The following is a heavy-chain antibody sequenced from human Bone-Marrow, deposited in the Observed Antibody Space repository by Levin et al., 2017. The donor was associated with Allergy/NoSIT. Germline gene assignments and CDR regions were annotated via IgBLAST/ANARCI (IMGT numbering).Heavy chain of an antibody. V-gene: IGHV1-18*01. CDR3: ARDSGWDYYYYDNPMAV. CDR1: GYTFRSYG. Sequence: ASVKVSCKASGYTFRSYGFSWVRQAPRQGLEWMGWISTDNGNTNYAQKFQGRVTMTTDTSTSTAYMELRSLRSDDTAVYYCARDSGWDYYYYDNPMAVWGQGTTVTVSS. D-gene: IGHD6-25*01. J-gene: IGHJ6*02. CDR2: ISTDNGNT.